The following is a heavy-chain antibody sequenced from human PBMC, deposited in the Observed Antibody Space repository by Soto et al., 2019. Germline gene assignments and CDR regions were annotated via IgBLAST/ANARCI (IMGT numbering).Heavy chain of an antibody. CDR1: GGSFSGYY. CDR3: ATLGPMVRGVHRPYFDY. Sequence: PSETLSLTCAVYGGSFSGYYWSWIRQPPGKGLEWIGEINHSGSTNYNPSLKSRVTISVDTSKNQFSLKLSSVTAADTAVYYCATLGPMVRGVHRPYFDYWGQGTLVTVSS. CDR2: INHSGST. J-gene: IGHJ4*02. V-gene: IGHV4-34*01. D-gene: IGHD3-10*01.